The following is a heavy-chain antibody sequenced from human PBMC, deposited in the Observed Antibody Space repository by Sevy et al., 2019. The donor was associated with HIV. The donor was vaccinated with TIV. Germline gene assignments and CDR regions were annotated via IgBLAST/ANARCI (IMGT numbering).Heavy chain of an antibody. Sequence: GGSLRLSCAASGFSITSYWMDWVRQGPGKGLEWVANIKSDGNEKYYVNSVKRRFTISRDNAMNAVFLQMDSLTVEDTGVYYCARDRDADYGGNPLDSWGQGTLVTVSS. CDR3: ARDRDADYGGNPLDS. D-gene: IGHD4-17*01. CDR1: GFSITSYW. CDR2: IKSDGNEK. J-gene: IGHJ4*02. V-gene: IGHV3-7*01.